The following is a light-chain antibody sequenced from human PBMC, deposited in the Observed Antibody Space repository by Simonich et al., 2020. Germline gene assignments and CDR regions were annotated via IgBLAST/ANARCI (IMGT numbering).Light chain of an antibody. Sequence: QSALTQPPSASGSPGQSVTISCTGTSSDVGGYNYVSWYQQHPGKAPKLMIYEVSKRPSGVPYRFSGSKSGNTASLTVSGLQAEDEADYYCSSYTSSSVYVFGTGTKVTVL. V-gene: IGLV2-8*01. CDR3: SSYTSSSVYV. CDR2: EVS. CDR1: SSDVGGYNY. J-gene: IGLJ1*01.